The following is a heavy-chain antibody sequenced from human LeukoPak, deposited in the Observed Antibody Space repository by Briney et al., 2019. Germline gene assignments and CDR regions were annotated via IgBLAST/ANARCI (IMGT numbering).Heavy chain of an antibody. Sequence: GASVKASCKTSGYTFTHYSISWVRQAPGQGLEWMGWSSAYNGNTDYAQKFQGRVTMTTDTSTSTAYMELRSLRSDDTAVYYCARDLPAYTGYETHDYWGQGTLVTVSS. CDR1: GYTFTHYS. J-gene: IGHJ4*02. D-gene: IGHD5-12*01. CDR3: ARDLPAYTGYETHDY. V-gene: IGHV1-18*01. CDR2: SSAYNGNT.